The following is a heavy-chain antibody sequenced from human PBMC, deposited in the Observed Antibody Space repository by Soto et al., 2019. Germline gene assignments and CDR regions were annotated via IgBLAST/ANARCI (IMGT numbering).Heavy chain of an antibody. V-gene: IGHV3-30*18. Sequence: QVQLVESGGGVVQPGRSLRLSCAASGFTFSSYGMHWVRQAPGKGLEWVAVISYDGSNKYYADSVKGRFTISRDNSKSTLYLQMNSLRAEDTAVYYCAKDVASGMDVWGQGTTVTVSS. CDR3: AKDVASGMDV. CDR2: ISYDGSNK. D-gene: IGHD2-15*01. J-gene: IGHJ6*02. CDR1: GFTFSSYG.